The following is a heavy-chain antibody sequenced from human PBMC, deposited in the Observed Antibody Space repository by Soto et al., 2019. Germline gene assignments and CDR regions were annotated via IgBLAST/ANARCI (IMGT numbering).Heavy chain of an antibody. CDR2: IYYSGST. V-gene: IGHV4-59*01. J-gene: IGHJ5*02. CDR1: GGSISSYY. Sequence: PSETLSLTCTVSGGSISSYYWSWIRQPPGKGLEWIGYIYYSGSTNYNPSLKSRVTISVDTSKNQFSLKLSSVTAADTAVYYCARDLSYGGTWFDPWGQGTLVTVSS. CDR3: ARDLSYGGTWFDP. D-gene: IGHD4-17*01.